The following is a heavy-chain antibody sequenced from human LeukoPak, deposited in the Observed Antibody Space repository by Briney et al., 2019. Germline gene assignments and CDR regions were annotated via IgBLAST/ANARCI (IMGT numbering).Heavy chain of an antibody. Sequence: ASVKVSCKASGYTFTSYGISWVRQAPGQGLEWMGWISAYNGNTNYAQKLQGRVTMTTDTSTSTAYMELRSLRSDDTAVYYCARRAPGILTGYSSHYFDYWGQGTLVTVSS. V-gene: IGHV1-18*04. CDR3: ARRAPGILTGYSSHYFDY. J-gene: IGHJ4*02. CDR2: ISAYNGNT. D-gene: IGHD3-9*01. CDR1: GYTFTSYG.